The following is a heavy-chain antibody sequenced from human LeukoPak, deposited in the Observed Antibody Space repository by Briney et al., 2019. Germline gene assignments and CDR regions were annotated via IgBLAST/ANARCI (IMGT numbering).Heavy chain of an antibody. D-gene: IGHD2-21*02. Sequence: GASVKVSCKASGYTFTDYYIHWVRQAPGQGLEWMGWINPNSGVTNYAQKFQGRVTMTRDTSITTAYMELSRLRSDDTAVYYCARDNREVRGGDCFDVWGKGTTVTVSP. CDR3: ARDNREVRGGDCFDV. V-gene: IGHV1-2*02. CDR1: GYTFTDYY. J-gene: IGHJ6*04. CDR2: INPNSGVT.